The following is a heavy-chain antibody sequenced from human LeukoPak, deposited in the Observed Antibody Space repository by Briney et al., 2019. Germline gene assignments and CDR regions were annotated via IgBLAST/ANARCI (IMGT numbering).Heavy chain of an antibody. CDR1: GCTFSTHA. Sequence: PGGSLRLSCAASGCTFSTHAMSWVRQAPGKGLEWVSAIGGSGGSTYYADSVKGRFTVSRDNSKNTLYLQMNSLRAEATALYYCAKDLDCSSTSCYPDYWGQGTLVTVSS. CDR2: IGGSGGST. V-gene: IGHV3-23*01. D-gene: IGHD2-2*01. J-gene: IGHJ4*02. CDR3: AKDLDCSSTSCYPDY.